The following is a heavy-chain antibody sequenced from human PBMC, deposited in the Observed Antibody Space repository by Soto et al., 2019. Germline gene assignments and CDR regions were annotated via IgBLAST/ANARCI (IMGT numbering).Heavy chain of an antibody. J-gene: IGHJ4*01. CDR3: ARALGYSYGYDYFDY. Sequence: ASETLSLTCTVSGGSISSGGYYWSRIRQHPGKGLEWIGYIYYSGSTYYNPSLKSRVTISVDTSKNQFSLKLSSVTAADTAVYYCARALGYSYGYDYFDYWGHGTLVTVSS. V-gene: IGHV4-31*03. CDR1: GGSISSGGYY. CDR2: IYYSGST. D-gene: IGHD5-18*01.